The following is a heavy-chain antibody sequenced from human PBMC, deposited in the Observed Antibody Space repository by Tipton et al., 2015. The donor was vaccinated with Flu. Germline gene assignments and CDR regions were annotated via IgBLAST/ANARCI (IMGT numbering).Heavy chain of an antibody. CDR3: VRGLSDTSNPFPGDL. D-gene: IGHD3-22*01. CDR1: GGSISTSHYY. CDR2: IYYSATT. Sequence: TLSLTCTVSGGSISTSHYYWAWIRQPPGKGLEWIGSIYYSATTDYNPSLESRVTLSVDTSKNHSSLKMSSVTAADTALYHCVRGLSDTSNPFPGDLWGQGTLVAVSS. J-gene: IGHJ5*02. V-gene: IGHV4-39*07.